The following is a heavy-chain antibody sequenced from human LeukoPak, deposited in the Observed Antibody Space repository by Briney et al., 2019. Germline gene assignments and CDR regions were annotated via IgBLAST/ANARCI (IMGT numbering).Heavy chain of an antibody. CDR1: GDYISGYY. J-gene: IGHJ3*02. D-gene: IGHD4-17*01. Sequence: SETLSLTCVVSGDYISGYYWSWIRQPPGKGLEWIGYIHFSGSTNYNPSHRGRVDISVDTSTNQFSLRLTSVTAADTALSFCARHIYGDSGAFDIWGQKTLVSVSS. V-gene: IGHV4-59*08. CDR3: ARHIYGDSGAFDI. CDR2: IHFSGST.